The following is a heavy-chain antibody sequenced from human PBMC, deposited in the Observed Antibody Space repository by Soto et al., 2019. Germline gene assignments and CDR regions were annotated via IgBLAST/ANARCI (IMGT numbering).Heavy chain of an antibody. CDR3: ARGSEHYYDSSGYYHPDFDY. D-gene: IGHD3-22*01. Sequence: ASVKVSCKASGYTFTGYYMHWVREAPGQGLEWMGWINPNSGGTNYAQKFQGRVTMTRDTSISTAYMELGRLRSDDTAVYYCARGSEHYYDSSGYYHPDFDYWGQGTLVTVSS. V-gene: IGHV1-2*02. CDR1: GYTFTGYY. J-gene: IGHJ4*02. CDR2: INPNSGGT.